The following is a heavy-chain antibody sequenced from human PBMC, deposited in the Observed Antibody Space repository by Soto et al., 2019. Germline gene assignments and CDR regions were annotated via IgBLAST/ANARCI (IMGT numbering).Heavy chain of an antibody. CDR2: IYYSGST. CDR1: GGSISTGDYY. D-gene: IGHD1-26*01. J-gene: IGHJ4*02. V-gene: IGHV4-30-4*01. CDR3: ARVGGGYLSFDY. Sequence: QVQLQESGPGLVKPSQTLSLTCTVSGGSISTGDYYWSWIRQPPGKGLESIGYIYYSGSTYYNPSLMSRXXIXLXXAKNQFSRKLSSVTASDTAVYSWARVGGGYLSFDYWGQGTLVTVSS.